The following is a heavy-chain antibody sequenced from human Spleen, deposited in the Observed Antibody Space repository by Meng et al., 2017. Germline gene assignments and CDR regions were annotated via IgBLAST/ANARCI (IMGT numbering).Heavy chain of an antibody. V-gene: IGHV3-74*03. D-gene: IGHD6-6*01. Sequence: GGSLRLSCAAPGFTFSSYNMHWVRQTPGEGLVWVSRINTDASITTYADSVKGRFTISRDDAKNTVYLQMNSLRAEDTAVYYCATSSTRYGMDVWGQGTTVTVSS. CDR2: INTDASIT. CDR1: GFTFSSYN. CDR3: ATSSTRYGMDV. J-gene: IGHJ6*02.